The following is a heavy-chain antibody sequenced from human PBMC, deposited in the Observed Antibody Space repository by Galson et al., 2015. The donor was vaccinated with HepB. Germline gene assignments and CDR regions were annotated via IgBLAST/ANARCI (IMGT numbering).Heavy chain of an antibody. J-gene: IGHJ5*02. Sequence: SVKVSCKASGYTFTGHYMHWVRQAPGQGLEWMGWINPNSGGTNYAQKFQGRVTMTRDTSISTVYMELSRLRSDDTAVYYCVRDLTVAGNWLDPWGQGTLVAVSS. D-gene: IGHD6-19*01. CDR3: VRDLTVAGNWLDP. CDR1: GYTFTGHY. V-gene: IGHV1-2*02. CDR2: INPNSGGT.